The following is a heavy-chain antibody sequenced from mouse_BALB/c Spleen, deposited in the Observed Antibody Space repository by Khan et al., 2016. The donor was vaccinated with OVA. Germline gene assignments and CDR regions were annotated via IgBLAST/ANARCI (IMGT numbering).Heavy chain of an antibody. V-gene: IGHV1S135*01. D-gene: IGHD1-1*01. J-gene: IGHJ2*01. CDR1: GYSFTDYN. CDR2: IDPYNGDT. CDR3: ALIYYYGSGFDY. Sequence: EVQLQQSGPELVKPGTSVKVSCKASGYSFTDYNMFWVKQSHGKSLEWIGYIDPYNGDTNYNQRFKGKATLTVDKSSSTAFMHLNSLTSEDSAVYYCALIYYYGSGFDYWGQGTTLTVSS.